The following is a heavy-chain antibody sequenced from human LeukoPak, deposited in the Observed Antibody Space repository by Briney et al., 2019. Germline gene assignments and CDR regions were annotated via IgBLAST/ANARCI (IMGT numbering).Heavy chain of an antibody. Sequence: ASVKVSCKASGYTFTSYDINWVRQAPGQGLEWMGWMNPNSGNKGYAQKFQGRVTMTKNTSITTAYMELNSLISEDTAVYYCARALSWTTESYYYMDVWGKGTTVIVSS. CDR1: GYTFTSYD. CDR2: MNPNSGNK. CDR3: ARALSWTTESYYYMDV. J-gene: IGHJ6*03. D-gene: IGHD3/OR15-3a*01. V-gene: IGHV1-8*01.